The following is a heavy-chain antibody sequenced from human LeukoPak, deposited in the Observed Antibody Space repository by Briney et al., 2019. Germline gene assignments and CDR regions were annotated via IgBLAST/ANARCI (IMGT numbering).Heavy chain of an antibody. CDR3: ARDLAPANYGDLEPLDS. CDR1: GFAVNSRY. D-gene: IGHD4-17*01. V-gene: IGHV3-66*03. Sequence: GGSLRLSCAASGFAVNSRYMAWVRQAPGKGLEWLSIMYKSGSTEYADSVMGRFTTSRDNSKNRLYLQMNSLRPEGTAVYYCARDLAPANYGDLEPLDSWGQGTLDTVSS. J-gene: IGHJ4*02. CDR2: MYKSGST.